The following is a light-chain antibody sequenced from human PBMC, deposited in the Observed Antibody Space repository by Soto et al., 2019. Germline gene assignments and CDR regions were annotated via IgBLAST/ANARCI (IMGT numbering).Light chain of an antibody. CDR2: GAS. Sequence: EVVLTQSPGTLSLSPGERATLSCRASQSVSNTYVAWYQHIPGQTPRLLIYGASNRATGIPDRFSGSGSGTDFTLTISRLEPEDFAVYYCQQFSSYPLTFGGGTKVDIK. J-gene: IGKJ4*01. CDR1: QSVSNTY. V-gene: IGKV3-20*01. CDR3: QQFSSYPLT.